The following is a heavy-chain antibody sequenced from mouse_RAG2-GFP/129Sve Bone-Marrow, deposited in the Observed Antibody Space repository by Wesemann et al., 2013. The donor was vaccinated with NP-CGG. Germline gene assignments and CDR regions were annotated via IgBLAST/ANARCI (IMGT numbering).Heavy chain of an antibody. CDR1: GYTFTDYN. V-gene: IGHV1S29*02. Sequence: EVQLQQSGPELVKPGASVKISCKASGYTFTDYNMHWVKQSHGKSLEWIGYIYPYNGGTGYDQKFKSKATLTVDNSSSTAYMELRSLTSEDSAVYYCARRGSTMITTTGFDYWGQGTTLTVSS. J-gene: IGHJ2*01. D-gene: IGHD2-4*01. CDR3: ARRGSTMITTTGFDY. CDR2: IYPYNGGT.